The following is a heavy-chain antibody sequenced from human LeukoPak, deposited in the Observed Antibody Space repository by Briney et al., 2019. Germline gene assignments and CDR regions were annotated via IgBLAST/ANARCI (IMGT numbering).Heavy chain of an antibody. J-gene: IGHJ4*02. CDR1: GYTLSALS. V-gene: IGHV1-24*01. CDR2: FDPEDGET. Sequence: ASVRVSCKVSGYTLSALSMHWVRQAPGKGLEWMGGFDPEDGETVYAQKFQGRVTMTEDTSTDTAYVELSSLRSEDTAVYYCATHMTGILAAAGTYDFWGQGALVTVSS. D-gene: IGHD6-13*01. CDR3: ATHMTGILAAAGTYDF.